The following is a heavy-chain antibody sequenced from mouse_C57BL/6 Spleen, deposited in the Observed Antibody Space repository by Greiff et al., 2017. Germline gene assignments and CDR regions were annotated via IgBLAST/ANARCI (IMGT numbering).Heavy chain of an antibody. Sequence: EVKLMESGGGLVKPGGSLKLSCAASGFTFSDYGMHWVRQAPEKGLEWVAYISSGSSTIYYADTVKGRFTISRDNAKNTRFLQRTSLRSEDTAMYYCAGLGRGGYWGQGTLVTVSA. J-gene: IGHJ3*01. CDR1: GFTFSDYG. CDR2: ISSGSSTI. D-gene: IGHD4-1*01. V-gene: IGHV5-17*01. CDR3: AGLGRGGY.